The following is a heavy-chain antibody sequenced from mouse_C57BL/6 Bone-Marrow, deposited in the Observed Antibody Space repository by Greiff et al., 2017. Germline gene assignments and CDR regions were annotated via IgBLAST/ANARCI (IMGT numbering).Heavy chain of an antibody. CDR2: ISDGGSYT. Sequence: DVMLVESGGGLVKPGGSLKLSCAASGFTFSSYAMSWVRQTPEKRLEWVATISDGGSYTYYPDNVKGRFTISRDNAKNNLYLQMSHLKSEDTAMYYCARDRGITTVVAGGYFDVWGTGTTVTVSS. CDR1: GFTFSSYA. CDR3: ARDRGITTVVAGGYFDV. D-gene: IGHD1-1*01. V-gene: IGHV5-4*01. J-gene: IGHJ1*03.